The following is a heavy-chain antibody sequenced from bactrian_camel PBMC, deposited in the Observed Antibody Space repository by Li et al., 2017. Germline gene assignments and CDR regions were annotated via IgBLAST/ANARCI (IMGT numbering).Heavy chain of an antibody. CDR1: GFAFNTYS. CDR3: AAEGPADRGRAWTAYRVGGYSCLYKY. J-gene: IGHJ4*01. Sequence: LSCVGSGFAFNTYSMSWVRQPPGKGLEWVSGINARGGNTHYADSVKGRFTISRDNAKNTVYLQMNSLKPEDTGMYYCAAEGPADRGRAWTAYRVGGYSCLYKYWGQGTQVTVS. D-gene: IGHD3*01. V-gene: IGHV3S40*01. CDR2: INARGGNT.